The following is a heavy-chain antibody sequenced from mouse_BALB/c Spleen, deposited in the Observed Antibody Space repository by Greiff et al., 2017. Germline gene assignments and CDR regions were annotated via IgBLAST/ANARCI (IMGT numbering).Heavy chain of an antibody. CDR1: GDSITSCY. J-gene: IGHJ3*01. CDR2: ISYSGST. Sequence: VQLKESGPSLVKPSQTLSLTCSVTGDSITSCYWNWIRKFPGNKLEYMGYISYSGSTYYNPSLKSRISITPDTSKNQYYLQLNSVTTEDTATYYCARWGYGNLAWFAYWGQGTLVTVSA. D-gene: IGHD2-10*02. V-gene: IGHV3-8*02. CDR3: ARWGYGNLAWFAY.